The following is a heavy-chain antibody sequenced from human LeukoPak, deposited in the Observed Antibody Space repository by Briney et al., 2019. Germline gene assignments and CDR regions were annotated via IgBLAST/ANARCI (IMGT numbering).Heavy chain of an antibody. CDR3: ASVAAAGTSFDY. V-gene: IGHV1-8*03. D-gene: IGHD6-13*01. J-gene: IGHJ4*02. Sequence: GASVKVSCKASGYTFTSYDINWVRQATGQGLEWMGWMNPNSGNTGYAQKFQGRVTITRNTSISTAYMELSSLRSEDTAVYYCASVAAAGTSFDYWGQGTLVTVSS. CDR2: MNPNSGNT. CDR1: GYTFTSYD.